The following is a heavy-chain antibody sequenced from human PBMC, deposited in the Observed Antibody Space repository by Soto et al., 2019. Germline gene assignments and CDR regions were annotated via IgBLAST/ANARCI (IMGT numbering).Heavy chain of an antibody. J-gene: IGHJ6*02. CDR1: GYTFTGYY. CDR3: ARGLYYNYYGLDV. V-gene: IGHV1-2*02. Sequence: ASVKVSCKASGYTFTGYYMHWLRQAPGQGLKWMGWINPNSGGTNYAQKFQGRVTMTRDTSISTAYMEMSRLRSDDTAVYYCARGLYYNYYGLDVWGQGTTVTVSS. D-gene: IGHD3-10*01. CDR2: INPNSGGT.